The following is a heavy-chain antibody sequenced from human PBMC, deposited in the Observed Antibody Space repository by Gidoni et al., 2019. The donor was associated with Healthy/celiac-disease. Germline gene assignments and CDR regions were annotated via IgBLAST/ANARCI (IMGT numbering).Heavy chain of an antibody. Sequence: EVQLVESGGGLVKPGGSLRLSCAASGFTFSNAWMSWVRQAPGKGREWVGRIKSKTDGGTTDYAAPVKGRFTISRDDSKNTLYLQMNSLKTEDTAVYYCTTDPAIITGTTYYYYYGMDVWGQGTTVTVSS. J-gene: IGHJ6*02. CDR2: IKSKTDGGTT. CDR3: TTDPAIITGTTYYYYYGMDV. D-gene: IGHD1-7*01. CDR1: GFTFSNAW. V-gene: IGHV3-15*01.